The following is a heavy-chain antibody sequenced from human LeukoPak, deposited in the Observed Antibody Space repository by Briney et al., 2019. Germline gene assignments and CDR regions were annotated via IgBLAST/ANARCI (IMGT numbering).Heavy chain of an antibody. J-gene: IGHJ4*02. CDR2: ISHSGSTT. D-gene: IGHD4-11*01. CDR1: GGSISSSSYY. CDR3: ARSWASNYGDY. V-gene: IGHV3-11*04. Sequence: LSLTCTVSGGSISSSSYYWGWIRQPPGKGLEWVSYISHSGSTTYYADSVKGRFTISRDNAKNSLYLQMNSLRAEDTAVYYCARSWASNYGDYWGQGTLVTVSS.